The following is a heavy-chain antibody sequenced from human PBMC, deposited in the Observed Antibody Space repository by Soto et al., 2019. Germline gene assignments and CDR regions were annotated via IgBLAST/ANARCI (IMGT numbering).Heavy chain of an antibody. CDR2: ISYDGSNK. J-gene: IGHJ4*02. V-gene: IGHV3-30-3*01. Sequence: QVQLVESGGGVVQPGRSLRLSCAASGFTFSSYAMHWVRQAPGKGLEWVAVISYDGSNKYYADSVKGRFTISRDNSKNTLYLQMNSLRADDKDVYYCARAYHTRSSGLYSQAGYWGQGTLVTVSS. CDR3: ARAYHTRSSGLYSQAGY. D-gene: IGHD3-22*01. CDR1: GFTFSSYA.